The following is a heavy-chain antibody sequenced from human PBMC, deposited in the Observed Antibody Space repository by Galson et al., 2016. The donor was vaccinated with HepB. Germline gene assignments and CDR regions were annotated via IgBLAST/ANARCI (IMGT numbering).Heavy chain of an antibody. Sequence: SVKVSCKVSGYSVTELSIHWVRQAPGKGLEWMGGFDPEAGNIIFAPKFQGRVTMTNDARTDTAYMELSSLTPEDTAVYYCAIDRDASLFDFWGQGSLVTVSS. CDR2: FDPEAGNI. D-gene: IGHD2-8*01. J-gene: IGHJ4*01. CDR1: GYSVTELS. CDR3: AIDRDASLFDF. V-gene: IGHV1-24*01.